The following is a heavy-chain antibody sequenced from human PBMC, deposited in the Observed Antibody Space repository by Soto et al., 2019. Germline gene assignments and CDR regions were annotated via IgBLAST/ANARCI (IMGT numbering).Heavy chain of an antibody. CDR3: ARGPYYNFWTGSDY. Sequence: GGSLRLSCAASGFTFSNYWMSWVRQAPGKGPEWVANIKQDGSEKYYVDSLKGRFTISRDSAKNSLYLQMNSLRAEDTAVYYCARGPYYNFWTGSDYWGQGTLVTVS. J-gene: IGHJ4*02. D-gene: IGHD3-3*01. CDR1: GFTFSNYW. V-gene: IGHV3-7*01. CDR2: IKQDGSEK.